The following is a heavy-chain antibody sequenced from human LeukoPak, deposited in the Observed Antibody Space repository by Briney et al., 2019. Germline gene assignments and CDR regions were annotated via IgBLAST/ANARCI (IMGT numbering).Heavy chain of an antibody. D-gene: IGHD2-21*02. CDR3: ARGSHVPYCGGDRYSYAFDI. CDR1: GGSISSYY. Sequence: PSETLSLTCTVSGGSISSYYWSWIRQPPGKGLEWIGYIYYSGSTNYNPSLKSRVTISVDTSKNQFSLKLSSVTAADTAVYYCARGSHVPYCGGDRYSYAFDIWGQGTMVTV. J-gene: IGHJ3*02. V-gene: IGHV4-59*01. CDR2: IYYSGST.